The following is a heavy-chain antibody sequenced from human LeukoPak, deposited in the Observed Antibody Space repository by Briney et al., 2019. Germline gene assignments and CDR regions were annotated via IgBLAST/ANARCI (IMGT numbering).Heavy chain of an antibody. Sequence: GGSLRLSCAASGFTVSSNYMSWVRQAPGKGLERVSVIYSGGRTYYADSVKGRCTISRDNAKNSLYLQMNSLRAEDTALYYCARGGGATALTWGQGTLVTVSS. CDR1: GFTVSSNY. D-gene: IGHD1-26*01. CDR3: ARGGGATALT. V-gene: IGHV3-53*01. CDR2: IYSGGRT. J-gene: IGHJ4*02.